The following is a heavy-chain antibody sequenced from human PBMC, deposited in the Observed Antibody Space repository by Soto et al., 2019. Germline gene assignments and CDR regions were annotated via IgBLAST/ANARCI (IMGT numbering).Heavy chain of an antibody. CDR2: IRGTAT. CDR1: GFSFSSFA. D-gene: IGHD2-21*01. CDR3: AKGAVLRTTSGGWCNWFDP. V-gene: IGHV3-23*01. Sequence: EVQLLESGGTLVQPGESLRLSCEVSGFSFSSFAMNWVRQAPGEGLEWVSSIRGTATSYADSVKGRFTISRDNSKNTVYLQMNTLRVEDTAVYYCAKGAVLRTTSGGWCNWFDPWGQGTLVIVSS. J-gene: IGHJ5*02.